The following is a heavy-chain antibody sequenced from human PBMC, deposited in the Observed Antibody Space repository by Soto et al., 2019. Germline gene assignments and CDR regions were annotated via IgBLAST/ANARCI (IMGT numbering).Heavy chain of an antibody. CDR3: ASVSYGAHAFDP. V-gene: IGHV3-11*03. D-gene: IGHD4-17*01. Sequence: PAGSLRLSCVASGFTFSDHYMSWIRQAPGTGLEWVASISSNSLHTNYADSVKGRFTIFRDNTKKSLYLQMNSLSVEDTDMYYCASVSYGAHAFDPWGRGPMVTVSS. CDR1: GFTFSDHY. CDR2: ISSNSLHT. J-gene: IGHJ5*02.